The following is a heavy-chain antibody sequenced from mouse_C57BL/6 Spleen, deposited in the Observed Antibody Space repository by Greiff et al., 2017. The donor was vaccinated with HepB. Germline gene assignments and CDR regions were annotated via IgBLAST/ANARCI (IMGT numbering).Heavy chain of an antibody. D-gene: IGHD2-4*01. CDR1: GYSITSGYY. Sequence: EVKLQESGPGLVKPSQSLSLTCSVTGYSITSGYYWNWIRQFPGNKLEWMGYISYDGSNNYNPSLKNRISITRDTSKNQFFLKLNSVTTEDTATYYCASSYYDYDGYYFDYWGQGTTLTVSS. CDR3: ASSYYDYDGYYFDY. J-gene: IGHJ2*01. V-gene: IGHV3-6*01. CDR2: ISYDGSN.